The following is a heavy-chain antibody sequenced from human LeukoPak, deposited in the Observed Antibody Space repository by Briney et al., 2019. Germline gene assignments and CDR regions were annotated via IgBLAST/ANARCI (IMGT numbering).Heavy chain of an antibody. J-gene: IGHJ4*02. Sequence: PGGSLRLSCAASGFTFSNAWMSWVRQAPGKGLEWVGRIKSKTDGGTTDYAAPVKDRFTISRDDSKNTLYLQMNSLKTEDTAVYYCTTNRYCSSTSCLYYFDYWGQGTLVTVSS. CDR3: TTNRYCSSTSCLYYFDY. D-gene: IGHD2-2*01. CDR2: IKSKTDGGTT. V-gene: IGHV3-15*01. CDR1: GFTFSNAW.